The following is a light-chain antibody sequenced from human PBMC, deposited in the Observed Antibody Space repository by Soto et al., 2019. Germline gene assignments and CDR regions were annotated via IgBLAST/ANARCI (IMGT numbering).Light chain of an antibody. J-gene: IGKJ1*01. CDR1: QSISSD. V-gene: IGKV3-15*01. CDR3: QQFNIWPWT. CDR2: GAS. Sequence: EIVMTQSPATLSVSPGERATLSCRASQSISSDLAWYQQKPGQAPRLLIYGASTRATGIPARFSGSGSGTEFTLTISSLQSEDSALYYCQQFNIWPWTFGQGTKVEIK.